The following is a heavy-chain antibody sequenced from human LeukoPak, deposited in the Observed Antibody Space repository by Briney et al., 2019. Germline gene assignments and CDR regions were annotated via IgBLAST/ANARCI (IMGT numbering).Heavy chain of an antibody. V-gene: IGHV3-48*04. CDR2: ISSSSSTI. CDR3: ARDVSAAGTLYWYFDL. CDR1: GGSFSGWY. D-gene: IGHD6-13*01. Sequence: ETLSLTCVVYGGSFSGWYWNWIRRPPGKGLEWVSYISSSSSTIYYAVSVKGRFTISRDNAKNSLYLQMNSLRAEDTAVYYCARDVSAAGTLYWYFDLWGRGTLVTVSS. J-gene: IGHJ2*01.